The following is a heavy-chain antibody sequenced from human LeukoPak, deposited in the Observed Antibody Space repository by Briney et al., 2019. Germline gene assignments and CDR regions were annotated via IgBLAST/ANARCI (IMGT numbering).Heavy chain of an antibody. CDR1: GGSISSYY. CDR3: ARDYCSGGSCYGYAFDI. CDR2: IYYSGST. D-gene: IGHD2-15*01. Sequence: SETLSLTCTVSGGSISSYYWSWIRQPPGKGLEWIGYIYYSGSTNYNPSLKSRVTISVDTSKNQFPLKLSSVTAADTAVYYCARDYCSGGSCYGYAFDIWGQGTMVTVSS. V-gene: IGHV4-59*01. J-gene: IGHJ3*02.